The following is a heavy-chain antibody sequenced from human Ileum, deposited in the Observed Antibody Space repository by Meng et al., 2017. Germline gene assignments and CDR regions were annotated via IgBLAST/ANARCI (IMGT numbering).Heavy chain of an antibody. CDR1: GFTFNSHW. J-gene: IGHJ4*02. V-gene: IGHV3-7*01. CDR3: ATDLRATRAWGY. CDR2: INYDGSAT. Sequence: GGSLRLSCAASGFTFNSHWMYWVRQAPGKGLEWLANINYDGSATFYVDSVKGRFTISRDDARNSLFLQMNSLRVEDTAVYYCATDLRATRAWGYWGQGTLVTVSS. D-gene: IGHD7-27*01.